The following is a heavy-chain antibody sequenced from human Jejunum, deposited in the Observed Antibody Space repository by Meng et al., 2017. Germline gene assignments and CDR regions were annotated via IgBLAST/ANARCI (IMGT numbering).Heavy chain of an antibody. CDR1: SGSFTGYY. V-gene: IGHV4-34*01. CDR3: ARYLWSRGLFDS. Sequence: QVHLQQWGAGLLKPSETLPLPCTVYSGSFTGYYWSWVRQSPGKGLEWIGEIHQTGSTNYSPSLQSRVTISIDTSKNEFSLELRSVTAADTAVYYCARYLWSRGLFDSWGQGTLVTVSS. D-gene: IGHD2-21*01. CDR2: IHQTGST. J-gene: IGHJ5*01.